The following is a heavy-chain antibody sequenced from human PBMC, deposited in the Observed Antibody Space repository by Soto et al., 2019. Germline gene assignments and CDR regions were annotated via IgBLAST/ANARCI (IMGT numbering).Heavy chain of an antibody. D-gene: IGHD3-3*01. CDR3: ARVLYYDFWRSQDYYYYMDV. V-gene: IGHV4-31*03. CDR1: GGSISSGGYY. CDR2: IYYSGST. J-gene: IGHJ6*03. Sequence: PSETLSLTCTVSGGSISSGGYYWSWIRQHPGKGLEWIGYIYYSGSTYYNPSLKSRVTISVDTSKNQFSLKLSSVTAADTAVYYCARVLYYDFWRSQDYYYYMDVWGKGTTVPVSS.